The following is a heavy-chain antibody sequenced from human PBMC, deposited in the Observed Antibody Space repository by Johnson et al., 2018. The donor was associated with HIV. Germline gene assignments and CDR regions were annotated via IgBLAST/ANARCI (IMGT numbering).Heavy chain of an antibody. CDR2: IYSGGST. CDR1: GFTVTSHY. V-gene: IGHV3-66*02. D-gene: IGHD4-17*01. Sequence: EVQLVESGGGLVQPGGSLRLSCAASGFTVTSHYMSWVRQAPGMGLEWVSVIYSGGSTYYADSVKGRFTISRDNSKNTLYLQMISLRAEDTAVYFCARAPPAPYGDYGAFDIWGQGTMVTVSS. CDR3: ARAPPAPYGDYGAFDI. J-gene: IGHJ3*02.